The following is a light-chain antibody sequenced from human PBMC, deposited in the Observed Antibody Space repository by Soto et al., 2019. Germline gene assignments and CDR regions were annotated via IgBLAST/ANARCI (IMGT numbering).Light chain of an antibody. CDR1: QSVSIW. V-gene: IGKV1-5*03. Sequence: DIQMTQFPSALSASVGDRVTITCRASQSVSIWLAWYQQKPGKAPKLLISEASTVETGVPARFSGSGSGTQFTLTISSLKPYDLATYYCQQYNNFWTFGQGTKVQIK. J-gene: IGKJ1*01. CDR3: QQYNNFWT. CDR2: EAS.